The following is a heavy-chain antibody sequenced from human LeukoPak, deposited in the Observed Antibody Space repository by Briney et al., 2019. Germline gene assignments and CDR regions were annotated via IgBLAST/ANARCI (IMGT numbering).Heavy chain of an antibody. J-gene: IGHJ4*02. CDR1: GFTFSSYS. D-gene: IGHD2-15*01. Sequence: GGSLRLSCAASGFTFSSYSMSWVRQAPGKGLEWVSAISGSGGSTYYADSVKGRFTISRDNSQNTLYLQMNSLRAEDSAVYYCAKDQKGYCSGGSCYSSDYWGQGTLVTVSS. CDR3: AKDQKGYCSGGSCYSSDY. V-gene: IGHV3-23*01. CDR2: ISGSGGST.